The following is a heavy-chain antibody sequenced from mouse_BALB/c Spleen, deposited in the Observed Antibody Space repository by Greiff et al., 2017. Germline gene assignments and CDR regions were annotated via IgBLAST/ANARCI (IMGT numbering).Heavy chain of an antibody. CDR1: GYAFSSYW. CDR3: AREVRRFDY. CDR2: IYPGDGDT. J-gene: IGHJ2*01. D-gene: IGHD2-14*01. V-gene: IGHV1-80*01. Sequence: VQRVESGAELVRPGSSVKISCKASGYAFSSYWMNWVKQRPGQGLEWIGQIYPGDGDTNYNGKFKGKATLTADKSSSTAYMQLSSLTSEDSAVYFCAREVRRFDYWGQGTTLTVSS.